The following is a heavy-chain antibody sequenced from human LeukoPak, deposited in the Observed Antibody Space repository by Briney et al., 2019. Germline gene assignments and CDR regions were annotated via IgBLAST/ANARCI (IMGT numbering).Heavy chain of an antibody. CDR2: INPDGRDT. J-gene: IGHJ1*01. CDR1: GFTFNRFY. Sequence: GGSLRLSCSASGFTFNRFYLHWVRQAQGKGLEWVAHINPDGRDTYCVDSVKGRFTISRDNAQNSMYLQMNSLRVEDTAVYYCTSWGDTTAEYFQRWGQGTLVTVSS. D-gene: IGHD2-21*02. CDR3: TSWGDTTAEYFQR. V-gene: IGHV3-7*01.